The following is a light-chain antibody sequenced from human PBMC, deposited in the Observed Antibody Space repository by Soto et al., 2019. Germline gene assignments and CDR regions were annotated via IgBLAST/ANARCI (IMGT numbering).Light chain of an antibody. CDR2: EGS. J-gene: IGLJ2*01. CDR3: CSYAGSSTFHVV. Sequence: QSALTQPASVSGSPGPSITISCTGTSSDVGSSNLVSWYQQHPGKAPKLMIYEGSKRPSGVSNRFYGSKSGNTASLTISGLQAEEEADYYCCSYAGSSTFHVVFGGGTKLTVL. CDR1: SSDVGSSNL. V-gene: IGLV2-23*01.